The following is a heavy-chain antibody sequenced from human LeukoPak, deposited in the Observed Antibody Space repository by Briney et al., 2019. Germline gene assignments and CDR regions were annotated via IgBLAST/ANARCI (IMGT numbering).Heavy chain of an antibody. CDR2: IYSDGST. CDR3: ARVNSGAYDY. Sequence: GGSLRLSCAASGFTVSSNYMSWVRQAPGKGLEWVSVIYSDGSTHYADSVKGRFTISRDNSKNTLYLQMNSLRAEDTAVYYCARVNSGAYDYWGQGTLVTVSS. V-gene: IGHV3-53*01. D-gene: IGHD2-15*01. J-gene: IGHJ4*02. CDR1: GFTVSSNY.